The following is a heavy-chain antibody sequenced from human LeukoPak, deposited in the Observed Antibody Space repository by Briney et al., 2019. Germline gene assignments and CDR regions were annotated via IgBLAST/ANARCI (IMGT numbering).Heavy chain of an antibody. Sequence: GASVKVSCKATSYISWVLQAPGQGLEWMAWIGSYEGDTYSAQNFEDRLTVTNDTSTGTVYLHLRSLRPDDTAVYYCARDFWNFDDSGGYNRDFDSWGQGTLVTVSS. CDR3: ARDFWNFDDSGGYNRDFDS. J-gene: IGHJ5*01. D-gene: IGHD1-1*01. V-gene: IGHV1-18*04. CDR2: IGSYEGDT. CDR1: TSY.